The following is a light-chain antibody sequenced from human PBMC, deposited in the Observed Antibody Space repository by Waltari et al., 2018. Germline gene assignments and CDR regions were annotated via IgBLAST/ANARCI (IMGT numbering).Light chain of an antibody. Sequence: DIQMTQSPSSLSASVGDRVTITCRASQSISNYLNWYQQQPGKAPKLLIYAASSLQSGVTSRFGCSGSGKDFTLTIMSLQPEDSATYYCQQSYKIPYTFGQGTKLEIK. CDR1: QSISNY. J-gene: IGKJ2*01. CDR3: QQSYKIPYT. V-gene: IGKV1-39*01. CDR2: AAS.